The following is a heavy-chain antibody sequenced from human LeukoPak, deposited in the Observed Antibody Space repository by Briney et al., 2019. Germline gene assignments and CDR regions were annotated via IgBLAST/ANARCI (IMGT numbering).Heavy chain of an antibody. CDR3: ARSSLGTITAGPFDY. D-gene: IGHD5-12*01. CDR2: ISGYNGNT. CDR1: GYTFSSYG. Sequence: GASVKVSCKASGYTFSSYGIAWVRQAPGQGLEWMGWISGYNGNTNYAQKLQGRVSMTTDTSTTTAYMELGSLTSGDTALYYCARSSLGTITAGPFDYWGQGTLVTVSS. V-gene: IGHV1-18*01. J-gene: IGHJ4*02.